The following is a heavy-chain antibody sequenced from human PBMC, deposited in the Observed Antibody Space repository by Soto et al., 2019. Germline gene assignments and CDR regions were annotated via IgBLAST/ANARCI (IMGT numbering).Heavy chain of an antibody. CDR3: AGLGMVAAHREFDP. V-gene: IGHV4-4*02. D-gene: IGHD2-15*01. CDR1: SVNIRSSNW. J-gene: IGHJ5*02. Sequence: SQTQSLTCAVSSVNIRSSNWWTWIRQHPGKGLEWIGEINQSGSPNYNPSLRSRVTISVDKSKSQFFLKLSSVTAADTAIYYCAGLGMVAAHREFDPWGQGTLVTVSS. CDR2: INQSGSP.